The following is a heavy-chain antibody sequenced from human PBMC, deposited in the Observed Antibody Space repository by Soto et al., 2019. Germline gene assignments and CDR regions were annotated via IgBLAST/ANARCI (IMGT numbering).Heavy chain of an antibody. CDR2: ISSSSSTL. CDR1: GFTFSSYS. CDR3: AGERGPLNWFDP. V-gene: IGHV3-48*02. Sequence: EVQLVESGGGLVQPGGSLRLSCAASGFTFSSYSMNWVRQAPGKGLEWVSYISSSSSTLYYADSVKGRFTISRDNAKNSLYLQMNSLRDEDTAVYYCAGERGPLNWFDPWGQGTLGTVSS. J-gene: IGHJ5*02.